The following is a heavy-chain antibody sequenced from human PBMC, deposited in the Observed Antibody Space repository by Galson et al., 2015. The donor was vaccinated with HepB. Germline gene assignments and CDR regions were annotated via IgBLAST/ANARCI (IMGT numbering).Heavy chain of an antibody. J-gene: IGHJ4*02. CDR2: IRGSSSYI. D-gene: IGHD3-9*01. V-gene: IGHV3-21*06. CDR3: ARGYTLTGSSLTPFDY. Sequence: SLRLSCAASGFTLSRYNMDWVRQAPGKGLEWVASIRGSSSYIYYADSLKGRFTISRDNAKNSLSLQMTSLRAEDTAVYYCARGYTLTGSSLTPFDYWGQGTVVTVSS. CDR1: GFTLSRYN.